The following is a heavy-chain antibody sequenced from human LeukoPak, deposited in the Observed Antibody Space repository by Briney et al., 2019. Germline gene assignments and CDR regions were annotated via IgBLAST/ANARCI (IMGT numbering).Heavy chain of an antibody. D-gene: IGHD3-3*01. J-gene: IGHJ4*02. CDR1: GYTFTGYY. V-gene: IGHV1-2*02. CDR3: ARPNYDFWSGYSPFDY. CDR2: INPNSGGT. Sequence: ASVKVSCKASGYTFTGYYMHWVRQAPGQGLEWMGWINPNSGGTNYAQKFQGRVTMTRDTSISTAYMELSRLRSDDTAVYYCARPNYDFWSGYSPFDYRGQGTLVTVSS.